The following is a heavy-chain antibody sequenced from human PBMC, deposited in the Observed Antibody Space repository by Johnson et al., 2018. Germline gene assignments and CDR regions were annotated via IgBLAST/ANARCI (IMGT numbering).Heavy chain of an antibody. Sequence: QVQLQQWGAGLLKPSETLSLTCAVYGGSFSGYYWSWIRQPPGKGLEWIGEINHSGSPNYNASLKSRVTISVDTSKNQFSLTLSSLTAAGTGVYCCGRGLGQLVWGQGTRCTVSS. CDR3: GRGLGQLV. V-gene: IGHV4-34*01. J-gene: IGHJ4*02. D-gene: IGHD1-1*01. CDR2: INHSGSP. CDR1: GGSFSGYY.